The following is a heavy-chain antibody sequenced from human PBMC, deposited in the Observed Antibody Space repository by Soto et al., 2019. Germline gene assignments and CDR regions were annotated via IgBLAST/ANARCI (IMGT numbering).Heavy chain of an antibody. CDR1: GYPFTSYG. CDR2: ISAYNGNT. V-gene: IGHV1-18*01. Sequence: GASVKVSRKASGYPFTSYGISWVRQSPVQGLEWMGWISAYNGNTNYAQKLQGRVTMTTDTSTSTSYMELRSLRSDDTAVYYCARDGGYSSDYWGQGTLVTVSS. CDR3: ARDGGYSSDY. J-gene: IGHJ4*02. D-gene: IGHD3-10*01.